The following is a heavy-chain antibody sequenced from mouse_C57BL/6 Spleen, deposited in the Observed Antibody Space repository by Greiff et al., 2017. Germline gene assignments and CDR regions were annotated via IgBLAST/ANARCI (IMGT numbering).Heavy chain of an antibody. J-gene: IGHJ3*01. CDR3: ARPYYSNYGGFAY. CDR2: IDPSDSYT. V-gene: IGHV1-50*01. D-gene: IGHD2-5*01. Sequence: QVQLQQPGAELVKPGASVKLSCKASGYTFTSYWMQWVKQRPGQGLEWIGEIDPSDSYTNYNQKFKGKATLTVDTSSSTAYMQLSSLTSADSAVYYFARPYYSNYGGFAYWGQGTLVTVSA. CDR1: GYTFTSYW.